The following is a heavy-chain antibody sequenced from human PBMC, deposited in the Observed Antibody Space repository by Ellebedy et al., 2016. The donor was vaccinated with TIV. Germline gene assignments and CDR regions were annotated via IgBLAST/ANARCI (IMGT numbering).Heavy chain of an antibody. D-gene: IGHD1-26*01. CDR1: GDSITNYY. CDR3: ARKYSGFDT. CDR2: ISYSGYT. Sequence: SETLSLXXTVSGDSITNYYWIWIRQPPGKGLEWIGQISYSGYTSYNPSLKSRITMSVDSSKNQFSLILTSMTAADTAFYYCARKYSGFDTWGQGTLVIVSS. J-gene: IGHJ4*02. V-gene: IGHV4-59*08.